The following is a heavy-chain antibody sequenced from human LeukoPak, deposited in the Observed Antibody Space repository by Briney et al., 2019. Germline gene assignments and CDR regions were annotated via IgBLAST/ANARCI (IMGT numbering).Heavy chain of an antibody. D-gene: IGHD1-14*01. V-gene: IGHV1-3*03. J-gene: IGHJ4*02. CDR1: GYTFTSYA. Sequence: ASVKVSCKASGYTFTSYAMHWVRQAPGQRLEWMGWINAGNGNTKYSQEFQGRVTITRDTSASTAYMELSSLRSEDMAVYYCARRFKTRDRNSWDYFDYWGQGTLVTVSS. CDR3: ARRFKTRDRNSWDYFDY. CDR2: INAGNGNT.